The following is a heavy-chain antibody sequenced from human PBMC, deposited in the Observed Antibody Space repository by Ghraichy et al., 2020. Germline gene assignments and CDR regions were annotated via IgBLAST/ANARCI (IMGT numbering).Heavy chain of an antibody. CDR3: AKDLYVTPGYFDL. J-gene: IGHJ2*01. CDR1: GFTCSSDA. D-gene: IGHD2-2*02. V-gene: IGHV3-23*01. CDR2: ISGSGGST. Sequence: GGSLRLSGAASGFTCSSDAMTWVRQAPGKGLEWVSDISGSGGSTYYADSVKGRFTISRDNSKNTLYLQMNSLRAEDTAVYYCAKDLYVTPGYFDLWGRGTLVTVSS.